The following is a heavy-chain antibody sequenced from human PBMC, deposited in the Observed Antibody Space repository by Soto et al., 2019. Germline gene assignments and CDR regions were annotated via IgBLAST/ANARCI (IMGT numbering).Heavy chain of an antibody. D-gene: IGHD2-21*02. J-gene: IGHJ4*02. CDR1: GVSVRSYT. CDR2: VFSSVSA. V-gene: IGHV4-4*07. CDR3: ARDGMTTGDT. Sequence: LSLTCIVSGVSVRSYTWSWVRQPANKGLEWIGRVFSSVSATYNPSLKSRVSISMDTPENRISLKLDSVTAADAGVYFCARDGMTTGDTWGQGTLVPVYS.